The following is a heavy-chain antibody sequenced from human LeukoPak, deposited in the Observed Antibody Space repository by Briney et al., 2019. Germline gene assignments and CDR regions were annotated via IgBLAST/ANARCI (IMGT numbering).Heavy chain of an antibody. CDR1: GYNFANSW. V-gene: IGHV5-51*01. D-gene: IGHD4-17*01. CDR3: ARQYGRPFDY. Sequence: PGESLKISCKGSGYNFANSWIGWVRQMPGKGLEWMGIIYPGDSDTRYSPSFQGQVSISVDKSVSTTYLQWSSLKVSDTAMYYCARQYGRPFDYWGQGTLVIVSS. J-gene: IGHJ4*02. CDR2: IYPGDSDT.